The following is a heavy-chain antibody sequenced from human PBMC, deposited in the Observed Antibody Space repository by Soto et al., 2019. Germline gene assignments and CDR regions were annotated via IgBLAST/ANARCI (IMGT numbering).Heavy chain of an antibody. CDR2: IWYDGSNK. CDR3: ARDSYGMDV. CDR1: GFTFSSYG. V-gene: IGHV3-33*01. J-gene: IGHJ6*02. Sequence: QVQLVESGGGVVQPGRSLRLSCAAPGFTFSSYGMHWVRQAPGKGLEWVAVIWYDGSNKYYADSVKGRFTISRDNSKNTLYLQMKSLRAEDTAVYYCARDSYGMDVWGQGTTVTVSS.